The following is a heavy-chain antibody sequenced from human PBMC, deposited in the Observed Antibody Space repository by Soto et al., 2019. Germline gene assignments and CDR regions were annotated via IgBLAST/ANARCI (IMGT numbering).Heavy chain of an antibody. CDR3: ARESSLGLDV. J-gene: IGHJ6*02. Sequence: EVRLEEAGGGFVQPGGSLRVSCSGSGFIFSSFWMHWVRQGPGKGLEWVSRINGDGASLAYAESVKGRFSISRDNVKNTLHLQMNSPGVDDTAVYFCARESSLGLDVWGRGTTVTVSS. CDR2: INGDGASL. CDR1: GFIFSSFW. V-gene: IGHV3-74*03. D-gene: IGHD3-10*01.